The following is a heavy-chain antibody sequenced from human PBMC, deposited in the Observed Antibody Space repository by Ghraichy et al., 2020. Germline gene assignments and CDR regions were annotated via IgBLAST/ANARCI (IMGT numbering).Heavy chain of an antibody. D-gene: IGHD6-19*01. J-gene: IGHJ4*02. V-gene: IGHV3-23*01. Sequence: GGSLRLSCAASGFTFSSYAMSWVRQAPGRGPEWVSGISGGGGTIYYADSVKGRFTISRDNSKSTLYLQMSSLRAEDTAVYYCAKPLRPPVAGTHIDYWGQGTLVTVSS. CDR3: AKPLRPPVAGTHIDY. CDR2: ISGGGGTI. CDR1: GFTFSSYA.